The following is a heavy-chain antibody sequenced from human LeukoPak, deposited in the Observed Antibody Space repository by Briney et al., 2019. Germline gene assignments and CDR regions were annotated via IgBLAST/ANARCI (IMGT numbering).Heavy chain of an antibody. D-gene: IGHD2-2*01. CDR2: ISGSGGST. J-gene: IGHJ4*02. CDR3: ATFIYCSSTSCYSGGVVGYFDY. Sequence: GGSLRLSCAASGFTFSSYAMSWVRQAPGKGLEWVSAISGSGGSTYYADSVKGRFTISRDNSKNTLYLQMNSLRAEDTAVYYCATFIYCSSTSCYSGGVVGYFDYWGQGTLVTVSS. CDR1: GFTFSSYA. V-gene: IGHV3-23*01.